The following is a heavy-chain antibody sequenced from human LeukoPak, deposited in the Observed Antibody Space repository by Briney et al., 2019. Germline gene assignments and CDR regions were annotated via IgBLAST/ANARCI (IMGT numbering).Heavy chain of an antibody. V-gene: IGHV3-11*01. J-gene: IGHJ4*02. CDR1: GLTFSDYY. D-gene: IGHD6-13*01. CDR3: ARIGASSWYEDY. CDR2: ISSSGSTI. Sequence: PGGSLRLSCVASGLTFSDYYMSWIRQAPGQGLEWVSYISSSGSTIYYADSVKGRFTISRDNAKNSLYLQMNSLRAEETAVYYCARIGASSWYEDYWGQGTLVTVSS.